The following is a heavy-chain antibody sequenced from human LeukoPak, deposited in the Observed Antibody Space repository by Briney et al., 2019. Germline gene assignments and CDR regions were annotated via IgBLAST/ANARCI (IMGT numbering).Heavy chain of an antibody. J-gene: IGHJ6*02. Sequence: GGSLRLSCAASGFTFSSYWMHWIRQAPGKGLVWVSRINSDASSTNHADSVKGRSTISRDNAKNTLYLQMKSLRAEDTAVYYCARGYNYGMDVWGQGTTVTVTS. CDR1: GFTFSSYW. CDR3: ARGYNYGMDV. CDR2: INSDASST. V-gene: IGHV3-74*01.